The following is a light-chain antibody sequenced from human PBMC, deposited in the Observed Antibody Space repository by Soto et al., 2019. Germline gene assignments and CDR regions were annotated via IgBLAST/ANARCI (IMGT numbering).Light chain of an antibody. Sequence: QSALTQPASVSGSPGQSITISCTGTSSDVGGYNYVSWYQQQSGKAPKHIIHEVSYRPSGVSNRFSGSKSGNTASLTISGLQAEDEADYYCDSYTSSRAYVFGIGTKLTVL. J-gene: IGLJ1*01. CDR2: EVS. CDR1: SSDVGGYNY. V-gene: IGLV2-14*01. CDR3: DSYTSSRAYV.